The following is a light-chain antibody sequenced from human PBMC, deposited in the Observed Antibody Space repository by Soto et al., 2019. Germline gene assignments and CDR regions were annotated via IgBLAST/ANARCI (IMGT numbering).Light chain of an antibody. V-gene: IGKV1-5*03. CDR2: KAS. CDR3: QQYNSYSLP. CDR1: QSISSW. J-gene: IGKJ1*01. Sequence: DIQRTQSHATLYSWLGGIVTITCRASQSISSWLAWYQQKPGKAPKLLIYKASSLESGVPSRFSGSGSGTEFTLTISSLQPDDFATYYCQQYNSYSLPFGQGTKVDIK.